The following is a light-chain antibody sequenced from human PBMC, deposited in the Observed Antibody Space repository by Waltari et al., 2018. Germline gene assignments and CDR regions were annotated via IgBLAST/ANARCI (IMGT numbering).Light chain of an antibody. V-gene: IGLV7-46*01. Sequence: QAVVPQQPSLTVSPGGTVTPTCASSTGAVPIGTFPYWFQQKPGQAPRTVIYDTTNRHSWTPARFSGSFLGGKAALTLSGAQPEDEAEYYCLLFYSGARVFGGGTKLTVL. CDR2: DTT. CDR1: TGAVPIGTF. CDR3: LLFYSGARV. J-gene: IGLJ3*02.